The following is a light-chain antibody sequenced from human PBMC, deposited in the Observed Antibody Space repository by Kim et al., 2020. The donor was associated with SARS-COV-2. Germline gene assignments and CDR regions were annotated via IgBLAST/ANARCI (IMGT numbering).Light chain of an antibody. V-gene: IGKV3-15*01. CDR1: QSLTNN. J-gene: IGKJ1*01. CDR3: QQYNSWPRT. Sequence: VSPGERATLSCRASQSLTNNLAWYQQKPGQPPRLLIYDASITASGIPARFSGSGSGTEFTLTISSLQSEDVAVYYCQQYNSWPRTFGQGTKVDIK. CDR2: DAS.